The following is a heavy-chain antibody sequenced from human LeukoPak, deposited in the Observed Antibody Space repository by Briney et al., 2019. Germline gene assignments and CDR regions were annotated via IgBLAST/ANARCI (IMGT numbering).Heavy chain of an antibody. D-gene: IGHD6-19*01. Sequence: SETLSLTCTVSGASITSYYWSWIRQPAGKGLEWIGRIYASGSTTYNPSLKSRVTISVDTSKNQFSLKLSSVTAADTAVYYCARAEAPTYVSGRDAFDIWGQGTMVTVSS. CDR3: ARAEAPTYVSGRDAFDI. V-gene: IGHV4-4*07. J-gene: IGHJ3*02. CDR1: GASITSYY. CDR2: IYASGST.